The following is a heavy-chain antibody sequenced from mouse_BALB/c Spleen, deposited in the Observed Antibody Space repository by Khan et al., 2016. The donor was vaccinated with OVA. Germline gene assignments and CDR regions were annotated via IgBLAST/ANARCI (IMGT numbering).Heavy chain of an antibody. D-gene: IGHD1-1*01. Sequence: QVQLQQPGAELARPGASVKMSCKASGYTFTSNTMHWVKQRPGQGLEWIGYINPSCGYTNYNQNFKDKATLTADKSSSTAYMQLSSLTSEDSAVYYCARRTTVYTMDYWGQGTSVTVSS. V-gene: IGHV1-4*01. CDR1: GYTFTSNT. J-gene: IGHJ4*01. CDR3: ARRTTVYTMDY. CDR2: INPSCGYT.